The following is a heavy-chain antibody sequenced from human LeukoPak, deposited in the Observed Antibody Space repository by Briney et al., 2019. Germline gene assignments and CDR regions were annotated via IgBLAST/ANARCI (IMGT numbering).Heavy chain of an antibody. D-gene: IGHD5-12*01. CDR1: GFTFSSYS. J-gene: IGHJ4*02. V-gene: IGHV3-21*01. Sequence: GGSLRLSCAASGFTFSSYSMNWVRQAPGKGLEWVSSISSSSSYIYYADSVKGRFTISRDNSKNTLYLQMNSLRAEDTAVYYCARAGGYSGYVNLDYWGQGTLVTVSS. CDR3: ARAGGYSGYVNLDY. CDR2: ISSSSSYI.